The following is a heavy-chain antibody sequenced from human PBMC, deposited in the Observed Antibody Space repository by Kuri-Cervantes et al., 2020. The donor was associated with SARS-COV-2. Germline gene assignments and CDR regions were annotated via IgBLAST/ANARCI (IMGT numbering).Heavy chain of an antibody. CDR1: GYTFTDYY. CDR2: IWYDGRNT. Sequence: SCKASGYTFTDYYMHWVRQAPGKGLEWVAVIWYDGRNTYYTGSVKGRFTISRDNSKNMLYLEVNSLRAEDTAVYYCARNHSMDVWGTGTAVTVSS. CDR3: ARNHSMDV. J-gene: IGHJ6*03. V-gene: IGHV3-33*01.